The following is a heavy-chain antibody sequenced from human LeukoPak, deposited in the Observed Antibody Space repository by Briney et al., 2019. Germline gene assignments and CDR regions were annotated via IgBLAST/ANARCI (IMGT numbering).Heavy chain of an antibody. D-gene: IGHD2-15*01. CDR1: GFTFSSYS. J-gene: IGHJ4*02. CDR3: ARDAPYSYYFDY. V-gene: IGHV3-21*01. CDR2: ISSSSSYI. Sequence: GGSLRLSCAASGFTFSSYSMNWVRQAPGKGLKWVSSISSSSSYIYYADSVKGRFTISRDNAKNSLYLQMNSLRAEDTAVYYCARDAPYSYYFDYWGQGTLVTVSS.